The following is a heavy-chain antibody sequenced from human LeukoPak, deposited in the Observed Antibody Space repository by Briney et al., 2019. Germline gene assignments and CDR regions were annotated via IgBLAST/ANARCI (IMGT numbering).Heavy chain of an antibody. CDR2: IYYSGST. CDR1: GGSISSHY. J-gene: IGHJ6*03. V-gene: IGHV4-59*11. D-gene: IGHD3-22*01. CDR3: ARTGYYDSSGYGYYYYYMDV. Sequence: PSETLSLTCTVSGGSISSHYWSWIRQPPGKGLEWIGYIYYSGSTNYNPSLKSRVTLSVDTSKNQFSLKLSSVTAADTAVYYCARTGYYDSSGYGYYYYYMDVWGKGTTVTVSS.